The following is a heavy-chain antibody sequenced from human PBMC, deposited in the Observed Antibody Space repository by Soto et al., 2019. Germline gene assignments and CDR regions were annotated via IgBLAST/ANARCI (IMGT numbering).Heavy chain of an antibody. CDR1: GDSFSNFA. V-gene: IGHV1-69*06. CDR3: ARSTWGTYRYPVDYYYGMDV. J-gene: IGHJ6*02. D-gene: IGHD3-16*02. CDR2: IFTISGTS. Sequence: QVQLVQSGAEVKRPGSSVKVSCKTSGDSFSNFAFSWVRQAPGQGLAWMGGIFTISGTSNNAQNFQGRGSITTDKSASTIYMELRRLRSEDTDLYYGARSTWGTYRYPVDYYYGMDVWGQGTTVTVSS.